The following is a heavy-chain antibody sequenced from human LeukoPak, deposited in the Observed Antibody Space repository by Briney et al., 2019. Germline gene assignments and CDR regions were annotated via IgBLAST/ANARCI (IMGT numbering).Heavy chain of an antibody. CDR1: GFTFSSYS. Sequence: PGGSLRLSCAASGFTFSSYSMNWVRQAPGKGLEWVSAISGSGGSTYYADSVKGRFTISRDNSKNTLYLQMNSLRAEDTAVYYCAKTGLPYGSGSYHDYWGQGTLVTVSS. V-gene: IGHV3-23*01. D-gene: IGHD3-10*01. CDR3: AKTGLPYGSGSYHDY. CDR2: ISGSGGST. J-gene: IGHJ4*02.